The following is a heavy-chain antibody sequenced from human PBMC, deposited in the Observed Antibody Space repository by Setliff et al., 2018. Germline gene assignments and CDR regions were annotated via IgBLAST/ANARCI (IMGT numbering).Heavy chain of an antibody. J-gene: IGHJ6*02. D-gene: IGHD6-6*01. CDR3: ARVAQYSSSSFYYYYYGMDV. Sequence: SETLSLTCSVSGDSISSGIYHWSWIRQPAGKGLEWIGRIYVNGGSTTYSPSLKSRVTISVDTSKNQFSLKLSSVTAADTAVYYCARVAQYSSSSFYYYYYGMDVWGQGTTVTVSS. CDR2: IYVNGGST. CDR1: GDSISSGIYH. V-gene: IGHV4-61*02.